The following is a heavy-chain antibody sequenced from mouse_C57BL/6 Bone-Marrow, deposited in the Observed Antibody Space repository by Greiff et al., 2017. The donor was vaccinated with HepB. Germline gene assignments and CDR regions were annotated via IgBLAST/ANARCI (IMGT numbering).Heavy chain of an antibody. CDR2: ISSGGSYT. V-gene: IGHV5-6*01. J-gene: IGHJ3*01. CDR3: ARPSYYSNSAWFAY. Sequence: VQLKQSGGDLVKPGGSLKLSCAASGFTFSSYGMSWVRQTPDKRLEWVATISSGGSYTYYPDSVKGRFTISRDNAKNTLYLQMSSLKSEDTAMYYCARPSYYSNSAWFAYWGQGTLVTVSA. D-gene: IGHD2-5*01. CDR1: GFTFSSYG.